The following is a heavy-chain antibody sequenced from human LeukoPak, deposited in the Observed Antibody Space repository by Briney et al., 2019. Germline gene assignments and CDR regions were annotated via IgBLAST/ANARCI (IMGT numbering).Heavy chain of an antibody. D-gene: IGHD1-26*01. Sequence: GGSLRLSCAASGFKFSSYAMHWVRQAPGKGLEWVAVISYDGSNQYYADSVKGRFTISRDSSKNTLYLQMNSLRAEDTAVYYCARGPYSGSYDYFDYWGQGNLVTVSS. CDR1: GFKFSSYA. J-gene: IGHJ4*02. CDR3: ARGPYSGSYDYFDY. CDR2: ISYDGSNQ. V-gene: IGHV3-30*04.